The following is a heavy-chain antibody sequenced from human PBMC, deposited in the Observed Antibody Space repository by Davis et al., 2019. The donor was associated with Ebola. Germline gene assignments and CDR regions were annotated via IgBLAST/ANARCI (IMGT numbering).Heavy chain of an antibody. CDR2: ISSSSSYI. CDR1: GFTFSSYS. J-gene: IGHJ5*02. CDR3: ARDHTVVTPRRGCVWFDP. V-gene: IGHV3-21*01. D-gene: IGHD4-23*01. Sequence: GGSLRLSCAASGFTFSSYSMNWVRQAPGKGLEWVSSISSSSSYIYYADSVKGRFTISRDNAKNSLYLQMNSLRAEDTAVYYCARDHTVVTPRRGCVWFDPWGQGTLVTVSS.